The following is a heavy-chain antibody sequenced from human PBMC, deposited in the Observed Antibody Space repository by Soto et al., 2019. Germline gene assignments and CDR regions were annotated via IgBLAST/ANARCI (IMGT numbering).Heavy chain of an antibody. CDR1: GFTFSSYS. J-gene: IGHJ5*02. CDR2: ISSSSSYI. Sequence: GGSLRLSCAASGFTFSSYSMNWVRQAPGKGLEWVSSISSSSSYIYYADSVKGRFTISRDNAKNSLYLQMNSLRAEDTAVYYCARDSGARITIFGVVKGGFDPWGQGTLVTVSS. V-gene: IGHV3-21*01. CDR3: ARDSGARITIFGVVKGGFDP. D-gene: IGHD3-3*01.